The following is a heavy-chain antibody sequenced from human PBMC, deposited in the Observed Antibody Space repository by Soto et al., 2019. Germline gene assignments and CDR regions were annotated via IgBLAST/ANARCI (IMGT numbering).Heavy chain of an antibody. Sequence: QVQLVESGGGVVQPGRSLRLSCAASGFTFSSYAMHWVRQAPGKGLEWVAVISYDGSNKYYADSVKGRFTISRDNSKNXLXXQMNSLRAEDTAVYYCARDLLYDRYRSGWRGGLDYWGQGTLVTVSS. CDR1: GFTFSSYA. D-gene: IGHD6-19*01. CDR2: ISYDGSNK. J-gene: IGHJ4*02. V-gene: IGHV3-30-3*01. CDR3: ARDLLYDRYRSGWRGGLDY.